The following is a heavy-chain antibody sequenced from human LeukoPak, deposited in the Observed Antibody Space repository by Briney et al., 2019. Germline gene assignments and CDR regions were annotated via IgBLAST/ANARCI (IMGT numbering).Heavy chain of an antibody. V-gene: IGHV4-38-2*01. CDR2: IYHSGST. D-gene: IGHD4-23*01. Sequence: PSETLSLTCAVSGYSISSGYYWGWIRPPPGKGLEWIGSIYHSGSTYYNPSLKSRVTISVDTSKNQFSLKLSSVTAADTAVYYCARLVHVGNPFREVDYWGQGTLVTVSS. CDR1: GYSISSGYY. J-gene: IGHJ4*02. CDR3: ARLVHVGNPFREVDY.